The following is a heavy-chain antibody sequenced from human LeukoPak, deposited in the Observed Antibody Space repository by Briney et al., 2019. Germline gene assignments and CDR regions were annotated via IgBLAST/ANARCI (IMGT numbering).Heavy chain of an antibody. CDR2: ISAYNGNT. V-gene: IGHV1-18*01. J-gene: IGHJ4*02. CDR1: GYTFTSYG. CDR3: ARYLLNWNDVPYFDY. D-gene: IGHD1-1*01. Sequence: ASVKVSFKASGYTFTSYGISWVRQAPGQGLEWMGWISAYNGNTNYAQKLQGRVTMTTDTSTSTAYMELRSLRSDDTAVYYCARYLLNWNDVPYFDYWGQGTLVTVSS.